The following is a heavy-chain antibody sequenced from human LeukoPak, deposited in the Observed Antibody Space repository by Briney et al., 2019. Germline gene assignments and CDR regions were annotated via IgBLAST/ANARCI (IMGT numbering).Heavy chain of an antibody. CDR3: AKHDSNNYYPDYFDH. J-gene: IGHJ4*02. Sequence: SETLSLTCTVSGGSINNYYWGWIRQPPGKGLEWIGYLYYSGSTKYNPSLKSRVTKSVDSSKTQFSLKLSSVTAADTAVYYCAKHDSNNYYPDYFDHWGQGTLVTVSS. D-gene: IGHD3-22*01. CDR1: GGSINNYY. V-gene: IGHV4-59*08. CDR2: LYYSGST.